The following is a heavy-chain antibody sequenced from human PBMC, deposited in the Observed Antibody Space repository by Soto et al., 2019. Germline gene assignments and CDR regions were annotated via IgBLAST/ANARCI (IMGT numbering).Heavy chain of an antibody. D-gene: IGHD1-26*01. CDR1: GFTFTNSW. CDR2: IKEDGSET. J-gene: IGHJ6*02. CDR3: ARDLSGTGLDV. Sequence: EVQLVESGGGLVQPGGSLRLSCAASGFTFTNSWMAWVRQAPGKGLEWVANIKEDGSETYYVDSLRGRFAISRDNAKSSLFLQMTGLRADDTAVYFCARDLSGTGLDVWGRGTTVSVSS. V-gene: IGHV3-7*03.